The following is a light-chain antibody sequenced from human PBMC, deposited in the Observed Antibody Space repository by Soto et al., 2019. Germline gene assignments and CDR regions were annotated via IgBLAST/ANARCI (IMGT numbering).Light chain of an antibody. V-gene: IGKV3-20*01. CDR3: QVYGPSPPIT. Sequence: EIVLTQSPGTLSLSPGERATLSCRASQSVIGRQLAWYQHKPGQAPRLLIYGASSRATGIPDRFTGSGSGTDFTLTTSRLEPEDFAVYYCQVYGPSPPITFGQGTRLEIK. J-gene: IGKJ5*01. CDR1: QSVIGRQ. CDR2: GAS.